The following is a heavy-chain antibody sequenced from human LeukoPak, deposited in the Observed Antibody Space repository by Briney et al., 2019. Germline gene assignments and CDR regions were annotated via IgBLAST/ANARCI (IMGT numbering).Heavy chain of an antibody. V-gene: IGHV1-2*02. CDR2: MNPNSGGT. J-gene: IGHJ4*02. CDR1: GYTFTDYY. D-gene: IGHD6-19*01. Sequence: ASVKVSCKASGYTFTDYYIHWVRQAPGQGLEWMAWMNPNSGGTSYAQKFQGRVTMTRDTSISTAYMELSRLRSDDTAVYYCVVAGTSGGFDYWGQGTLVTVSS. CDR3: VVAGTSGGFDY.